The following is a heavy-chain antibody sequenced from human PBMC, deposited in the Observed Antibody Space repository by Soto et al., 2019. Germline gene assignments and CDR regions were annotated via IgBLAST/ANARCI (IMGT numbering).Heavy chain of an antibody. J-gene: IGHJ6*02. CDR2: IYYSGST. V-gene: IGHV4-61*01. CDR1: GGSVSSGSYY. D-gene: IGHD5-12*01. Sequence: SETLSLTCTVSGGSVSSGSYYWSWIRQPPGKGLEWIGYIYYSGSTNYNPSLKSRVTISVDTSKNQFSLKLRSVTAADTAVYYCARDNQGWLAVPYGMDVWGQGTTVTVSS. CDR3: ARDNQGWLAVPYGMDV.